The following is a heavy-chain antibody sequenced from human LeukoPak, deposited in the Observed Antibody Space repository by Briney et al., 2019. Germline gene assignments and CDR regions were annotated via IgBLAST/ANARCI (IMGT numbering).Heavy chain of an antibody. J-gene: IGHJ4*02. CDR1: GFMFSNSW. Sequence: GGSLRLSCVASGFMFSNSWMSWVRQAPGKGLEWVASIRPDGSQDYYMDSVKGRFTISRGNAENSLFLQMNSLRAEDTAVYFCARLMGTVTTYDFWGQGTLVRVSS. CDR3: ARLMGTVTTYDF. V-gene: IGHV3-7*01. D-gene: IGHD1-7*01. CDR2: IRPDGSQD.